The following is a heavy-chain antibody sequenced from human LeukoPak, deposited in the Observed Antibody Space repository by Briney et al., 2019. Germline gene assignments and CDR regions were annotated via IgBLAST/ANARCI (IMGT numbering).Heavy chain of an antibody. CDR2: IKSDGSST. D-gene: IGHD3-22*01. Sequence: GGSLRLSCAASEFTFSSYWMHWVRQAPGKGLVWVSRIKSDGSSTSYADSVKGRFTISRDNAKNTLYLQMNSLRAEDTAVYYCAKGWSHYYDSSGYPSAYPDYWGQGTLVTVSS. CDR1: EFTFSSYW. J-gene: IGHJ4*02. CDR3: AKGWSHYYDSSGYPSAYPDY. V-gene: IGHV3-74*01.